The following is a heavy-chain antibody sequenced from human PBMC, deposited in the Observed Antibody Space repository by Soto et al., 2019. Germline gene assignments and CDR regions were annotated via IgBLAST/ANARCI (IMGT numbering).Heavy chain of an antibody. Sequence: PSETLSLTCTVSGGSTSSGDYYWSWIRQPPGKGLEWIGYIYYSGSTYYNPSLKSRVTISVDTSKNQFSLKLSSVAAADTAVYYCARDKANNYYGWFDPWGQGTLVTVSS. J-gene: IGHJ5*02. CDR1: GGSTSSGDYY. V-gene: IGHV4-30-4*01. CDR2: IYYSGST. CDR3: ARDKANNYYGWFDP. D-gene: IGHD3-10*01.